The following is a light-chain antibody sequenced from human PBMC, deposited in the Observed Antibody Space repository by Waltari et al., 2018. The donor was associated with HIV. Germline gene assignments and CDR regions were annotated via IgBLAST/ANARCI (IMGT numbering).Light chain of an antibody. CDR3: QQYNNWPQT. J-gene: IGKJ2*01. CDR1: QNVNNN. CDR2: GAS. V-gene: IGKV3-15*01. Sequence: DIVLTQFPAILSVSQGESATLSCRASQNVNNNLAWYQQKNGQAPRRLIYGASTRATDGPGRFSGSGSGTEVTLTVNNLQSEDFAVYCQQYNNWPQTFGQGTKVEIK.